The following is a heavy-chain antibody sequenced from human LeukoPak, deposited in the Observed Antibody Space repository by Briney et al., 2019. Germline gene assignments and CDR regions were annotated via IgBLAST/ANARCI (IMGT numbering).Heavy chain of an antibody. CDR1: GFTVSSYG. CDR2: ISGSGGST. CDR3: AKEEWGFGEFPLFMDV. J-gene: IGHJ6*03. D-gene: IGHD3-10*01. Sequence: GGSLRLSCAASGFTVSSYGMSWVRQAPGRGLEWVSAISGSGGSTYYADSVKGRFTISRDKSKNTLYLQMNSLRAEDTAVYYCAKEEWGFGEFPLFMDVWGKGTTVTISS. V-gene: IGHV3-23*01.